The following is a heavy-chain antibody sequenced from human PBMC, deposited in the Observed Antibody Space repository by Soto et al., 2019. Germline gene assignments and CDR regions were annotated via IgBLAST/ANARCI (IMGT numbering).Heavy chain of an antibody. CDR3: AKNAVATGYYGMDV. Sequence: EVQLVESGGVVVQPGGSLRLSCAASGFTFDDYTMHWVRQAPGKGLEWVSLISWDGASTYYAVSVKGRFAISRDNSKNSLYLQMNSLTTEDTALYYCAKNAVATGYYGMDVWGQGTTVTVSS. CDR2: ISWDGAST. CDR1: GFTFDDYT. J-gene: IGHJ6*02. D-gene: IGHD5-12*01. V-gene: IGHV3-43*01.